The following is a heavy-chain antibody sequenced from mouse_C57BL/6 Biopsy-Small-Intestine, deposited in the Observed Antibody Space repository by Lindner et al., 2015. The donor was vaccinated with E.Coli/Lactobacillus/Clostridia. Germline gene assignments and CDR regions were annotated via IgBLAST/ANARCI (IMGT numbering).Heavy chain of an antibody. CDR3: ARLGLEGFAY. Sequence: VQLQESGPELVKPGASVKMSCKASGYTFTDYNMHWVKQSHGKSLEWIGVINPYNGGTSYNQKFKGKATLTLDKSSSTAYMELNSLTSEDSAVYYCARLGLEGFAYWGQGTLVTVSA. CDR1: GYTFTDYN. V-gene: IGHV1-19*01. CDR2: INPYNGGT. J-gene: IGHJ3*01.